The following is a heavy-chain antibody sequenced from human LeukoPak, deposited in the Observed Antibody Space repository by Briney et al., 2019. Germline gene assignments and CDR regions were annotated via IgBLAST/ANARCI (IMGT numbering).Heavy chain of an antibody. D-gene: IGHD2-2*01. CDR1: GGSISSYY. V-gene: IGHV4-59*08. Sequence: SETLSLTRTVSGGSISSYYWSWIRQPPGKGLEWIGYIYYSGSTNYNPSLKSRVTISVDTSKNQFSLKLSSVTAADTAVYYCARRVVVVPAAIFGEYYFDYWGQGTLVTVSS. CDR3: ARRVVVVPAAIFGEYYFDY. CDR2: IYYSGST. J-gene: IGHJ4*02.